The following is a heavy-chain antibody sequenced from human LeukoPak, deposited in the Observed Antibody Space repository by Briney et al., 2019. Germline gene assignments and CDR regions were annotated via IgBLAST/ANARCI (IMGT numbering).Heavy chain of an antibody. J-gene: IGHJ4*02. CDR3: ARDGFSYDIPGGLYYFDY. D-gene: IGHD3-22*01. CDR2: INHKRGGT. CDR1: GYTFTGYY. Sequence: ASVKVSCKASGYTFTGYYMHWVRQAPGQGLEWMGWINHKRGGTNYAQKFQGSVTMTRDTSISTAYMELSRLRSVDTAVYYCARDGFSYDIPGGLYYFDYWGQGTLVTVSS. V-gene: IGHV1-2*02.